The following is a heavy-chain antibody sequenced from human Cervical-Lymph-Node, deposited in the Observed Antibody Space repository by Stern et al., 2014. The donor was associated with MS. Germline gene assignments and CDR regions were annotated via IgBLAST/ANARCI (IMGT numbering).Heavy chain of an antibody. CDR1: GGTFSSSP. D-gene: IGHD2-2*02. CDR3: ATGGALPYYYYYAMDV. Sequence: QVQLMQSGAEVKQPGSSVKVSCEASGGTFSSSPISWVRQAPGQGLEWMGGVIPNLGPADFAQKFQGRVTITADESTTTAYMELSSLRSEDTAIYYCATGGALPYYYYYAMDVWGQGTAVTVSS. CDR2: VIPNLGPA. V-gene: IGHV1-69*01. J-gene: IGHJ6*02.